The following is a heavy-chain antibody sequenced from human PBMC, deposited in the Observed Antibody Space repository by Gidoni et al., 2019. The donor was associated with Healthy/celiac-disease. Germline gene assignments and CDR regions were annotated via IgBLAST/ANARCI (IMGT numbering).Heavy chain of an antibody. CDR1: GFTFSSYS. J-gene: IGHJ4*02. CDR2: IRSSSRTI. Sequence: EVQLVESGGGLVQPGGSLRLSCAASGFTFSSYSRNWVRQAPGKGLEWVSYIRSSSRTIDYADSVKCRVTISRDNAKNSLYLQMNSLRDEDTAVYYCARDAGRYTAVLPFWGQGTLVTVAS. D-gene: IGHD3-10*01. V-gene: IGHV3-48*02. CDR3: ARDAGRYTAVLPF.